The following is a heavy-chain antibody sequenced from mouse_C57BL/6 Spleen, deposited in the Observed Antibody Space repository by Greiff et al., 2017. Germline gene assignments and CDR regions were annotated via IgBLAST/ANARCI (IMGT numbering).Heavy chain of an antibody. D-gene: IGHD5-5*01. V-gene: IGHV1-82*01. Sequence: QVQLKESGPELVKPGASVKISCKASGYAFSSSWMNWVKQRPGKGLEWIGRIYPGDGDTNYNGKFKGKATLTADKSSSTAYMQLSSLTSEDSAVYFCARLNRTTLFDYWGQGTTLTVSS. CDR1: GYAFSSSW. CDR3: ARLNRTTLFDY. J-gene: IGHJ2*01. CDR2: IYPGDGDT.